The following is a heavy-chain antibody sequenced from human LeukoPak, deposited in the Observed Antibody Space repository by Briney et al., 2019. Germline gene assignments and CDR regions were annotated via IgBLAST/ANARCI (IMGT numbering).Heavy chain of an antibody. J-gene: IGHJ4*02. CDR2: IYPGDSDT. CDR3: ARQASSDFWSGYSAFDY. Sequence: PGESLKIPCKGSGYSFSSYWIGWVRQMPWKGLEWMGIIYPGDSDTRYSPSFQGQVSISVDKSISTAYLQWSSLKASDTAMYYCARQASSDFWSGYSAFDYWGQGTLVTVSS. D-gene: IGHD3-3*01. CDR1: GYSFSSYW. V-gene: IGHV5-51*01.